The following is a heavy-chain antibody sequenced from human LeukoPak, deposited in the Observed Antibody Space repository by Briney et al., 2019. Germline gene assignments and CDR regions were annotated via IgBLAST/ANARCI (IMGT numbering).Heavy chain of an antibody. Sequence: ASVKVSCKASGYTFTSYGISWVRQAPGQWLEWMGWISAYNGNTNYAQKLQGRVTMTTDTSTSTAYMELRSLRSDDTAVYYCARARSWDIVVVVAAKSLDYWGQGTLVTVSS. J-gene: IGHJ4*02. CDR1: GYTFTSYG. CDR3: ARARSWDIVVVVAAKSLDY. D-gene: IGHD2-15*01. V-gene: IGHV1-18*01. CDR2: ISAYNGNT.